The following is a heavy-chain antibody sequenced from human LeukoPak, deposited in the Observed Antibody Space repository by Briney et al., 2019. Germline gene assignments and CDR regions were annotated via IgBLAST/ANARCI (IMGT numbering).Heavy chain of an antibody. CDR2: ITPTDGKT. Sequence: ASVKVSCKASGYTFTNYYMHWVRQAPGQGLEWMGIITPTDGKTGYAQRFQGRVTVTRDTSTNTVYMELSSLTSEDTAIYYCARDYNWSYDYWGQGTLVTVSS. V-gene: IGHV1-46*01. CDR1: GYTFTNYY. J-gene: IGHJ4*02. D-gene: IGHD5-24*01. CDR3: ARDYNWSYDY.